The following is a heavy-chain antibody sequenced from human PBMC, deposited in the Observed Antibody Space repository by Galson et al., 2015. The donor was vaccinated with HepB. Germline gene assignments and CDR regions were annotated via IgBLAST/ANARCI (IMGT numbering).Heavy chain of an antibody. Sequence: SLRLSCAASGFTLSDYYMSWIRQAPGKGLEWVSYISSSSSYTNYADSVKGRFTISRDNAKNSLYLQMNSLRAEDTAVYYCASFGPPRAFDIWGQGTMVTVSS. V-gene: IGHV3-11*06. J-gene: IGHJ3*02. CDR3: ASFGPPRAFDI. CDR2: ISSSSSYT. D-gene: IGHD3-10*01. CDR1: GFTLSDYY.